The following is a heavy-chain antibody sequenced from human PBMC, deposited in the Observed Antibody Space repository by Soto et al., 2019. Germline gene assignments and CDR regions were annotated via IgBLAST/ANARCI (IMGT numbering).Heavy chain of an antibody. J-gene: IGHJ4*02. CDR2: IYTSESA. CDR1: GDSISNYY. V-gene: IGHV4-4*07. Sequence: SETLSLTCTVSGDSISNYYWSWIRQPAGKGLEWIGRIYTSESADYNPSPKSRVTISTDTSKNQFSLKVTSMTAADTAVYYCARERREEIHDGYDIDYWGQGTLVTVSS. CDR3: ARERREEIHDGYDIDY. D-gene: IGHD5-12*01.